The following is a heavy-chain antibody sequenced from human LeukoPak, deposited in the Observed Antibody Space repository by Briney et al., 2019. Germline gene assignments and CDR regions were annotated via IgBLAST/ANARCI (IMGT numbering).Heavy chain of an antibody. CDR1: GFSFSSYA. CDR2: LNRSGGST. V-gene: IGHV3-23*01. Sequence: GGSLRLSCAASGFSFSSYAMNWVRQAPGKGLEWVSSLNRSGGSTYYTDSVKGRFTISRDNSKNTLYLQMNSLRAEDTAIYYCAKPYNWNDGGADYWGQGTLVTVSS. J-gene: IGHJ4*02. D-gene: IGHD1-20*01. CDR3: AKPYNWNDGGADY.